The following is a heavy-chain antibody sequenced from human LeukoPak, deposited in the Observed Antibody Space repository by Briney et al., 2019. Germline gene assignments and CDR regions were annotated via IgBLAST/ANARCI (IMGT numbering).Heavy chain of an antibody. D-gene: IGHD3-9*01. V-gene: IGHV4-4*07. Sequence: SETLSLTCTVSGGSISSYYWSWIRQPAGKGLEWIGRIYTSGSTNYNPSLKSRATMSVDTSKNQFSLKLSSVTAADTAVYYCARVSSYYDTLTGYYNHWYFDLWGRGTLVTVSS. CDR3: ARVSSYYDTLTGYYNHWYFDL. CDR1: GGSISSYY. CDR2: IYTSGST. J-gene: IGHJ2*01.